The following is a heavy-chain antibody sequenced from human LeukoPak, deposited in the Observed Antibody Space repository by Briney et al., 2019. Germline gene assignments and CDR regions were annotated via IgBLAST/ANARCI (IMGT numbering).Heavy chain of an antibody. CDR1: GGSFSGYY. D-gene: IGHD3-22*01. V-gene: IGHV4-34*01. J-gene: IGHJ4*02. Sequence: PSETLSLTCAVYGGSFSGYYWSWIRQPPGKGLEGMGEINHSGGTNYNPSLKSRVTISVDTSKNQFSLKLSSVTAAHTAVYSCARGRDYYDSSGYSVLWGQGTLVTVSS. CDR2: INHSGGT. CDR3: ARGRDYYDSSGYSVL.